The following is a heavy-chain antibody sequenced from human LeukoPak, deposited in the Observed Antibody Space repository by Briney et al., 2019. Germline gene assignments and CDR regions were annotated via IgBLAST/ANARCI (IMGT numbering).Heavy chain of an antibody. Sequence: SVKVSCKASGGTFSSYAISWVRQAPGQGLEWMGRIIPILGIANYAQKFQGRVTITADKSTSTAYMELSSLSSEDTAVYYCARDTQLQTTVVTDYYYYYGMDVWGQGTTVTVSS. CDR3: ARDTQLQTTVVTDYYYYYGMDV. V-gene: IGHV1-69*04. J-gene: IGHJ6*02. CDR2: IIPILGIA. CDR1: GGTFSSYA. D-gene: IGHD4-23*01.